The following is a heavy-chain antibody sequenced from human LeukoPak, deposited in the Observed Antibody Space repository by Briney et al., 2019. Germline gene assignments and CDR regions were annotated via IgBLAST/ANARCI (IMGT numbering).Heavy chain of an antibody. CDR1: GFTFSRYW. CDR2: IKEDGSKK. J-gene: IGHJ4*02. CDR3: ARDEVGGSYAY. Sequence: GGSLRLSCVVSGFTFSRYWMSWVRQAPGKGLEWVANIKEDGSKKDYVDSVKGRFTISRDNAKNSLYLETNSLRAEDTAVYYCARDEVGGSYAYWGQGTLVTVSS. V-gene: IGHV3-7*01. D-gene: IGHD1-26*01.